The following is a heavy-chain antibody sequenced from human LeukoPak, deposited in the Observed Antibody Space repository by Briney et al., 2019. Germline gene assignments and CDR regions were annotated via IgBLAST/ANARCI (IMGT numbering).Heavy chain of an antibody. CDR2: ISGDGGST. J-gene: IGHJ3*02. CDR3: AKDTGGSYAFDI. CDR1: GFTFSSYG. Sequence: GGSLRLSCAASGFTFSSYGMSWVRQAPGKGLEWVSLISGDGGSTYYADSVKGRFTISRDNSKNSLYLQMDSLRTEDTALYYCAKDTGGSYAFDIWGQGTMVTVSS. V-gene: IGHV3-43*02. D-gene: IGHD1-26*01.